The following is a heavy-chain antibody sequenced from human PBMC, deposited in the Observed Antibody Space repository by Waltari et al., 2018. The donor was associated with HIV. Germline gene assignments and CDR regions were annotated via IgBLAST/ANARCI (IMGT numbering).Heavy chain of an antibody. CDR2: MNPNTGDT. CDR1: GYTFTIYN. J-gene: IGHJ4*02. D-gene: IGHD1-26*01. Sequence: QVQLVQSGAEVKKPGASVKVSCKASGYTFTIYNIYWVRQAPGQGLEWMGWMNPNTGDTAYAQKFQGRVTMTRNTSMSTAYMELSSLRSEDTAVYYCARVRRPSGSYYLSYWGQGTLVTVSS. V-gene: IGHV1-8*01. CDR3: ARVRRPSGSYYLSY.